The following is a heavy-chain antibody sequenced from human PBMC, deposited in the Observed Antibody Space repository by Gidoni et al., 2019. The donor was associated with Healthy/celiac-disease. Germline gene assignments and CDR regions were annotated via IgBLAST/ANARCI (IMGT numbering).Heavy chain of an antibody. J-gene: IGHJ5*02. CDR3: ARDSTPAIRYFDWLSALKGSWFDP. CDR1: DFPFCRYW. V-gene: IGHV3-7*01. D-gene: IGHD3-9*01. Sequence: ELQLVESGGGLVQPGGSLRLSCAASDFPFCRYWMSWARQAPGKGLEWVANIKQDGSEKYYVDSVKGRFTISRDNAKNSLYLQMNSLRAEDTAVYYGARDSTPAIRYFDWLSALKGSWFDPWGQGTLVTVSS. CDR2: IKQDGSEK.